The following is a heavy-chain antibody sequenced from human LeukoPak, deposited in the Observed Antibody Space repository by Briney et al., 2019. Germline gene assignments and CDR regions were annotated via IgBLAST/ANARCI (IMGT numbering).Heavy chain of an antibody. D-gene: IGHD1-26*01. CDR1: GFTFSSYG. CDR3: AKEINPRSYSFDY. Sequence: GGSLRLSCAASGFTFSSYGMHWVRQAPGKGLEWVAVISYDGSNKYYADSVKGRFTISRDNSKNTLYLQMNSLRAEDTAVYYCAKEINPRSYSFDYWGQGTLVTVSP. CDR2: ISYDGSNK. J-gene: IGHJ4*02. V-gene: IGHV3-30*18.